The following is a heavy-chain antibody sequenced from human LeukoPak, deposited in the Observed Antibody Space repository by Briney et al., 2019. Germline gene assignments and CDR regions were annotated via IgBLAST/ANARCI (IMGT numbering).Heavy chain of an antibody. CDR3: ARMHRLRYFDWLPANGMDV. D-gene: IGHD3-9*01. J-gene: IGHJ6*02. CDR2: INPNSGGT. CDR1: GYTFTGYY. V-gene: IGHV1-2*06. Sequence: ASVKVSCKASGYTFTGYYMHWVRQAPGQGLEWMGRINPNSGGTNYAQKFQGRVTMTRDTSISTAYMELSRLRSDDTAVYYCARMHRLRYFDWLPANGMDVWGQGTTVTVSS.